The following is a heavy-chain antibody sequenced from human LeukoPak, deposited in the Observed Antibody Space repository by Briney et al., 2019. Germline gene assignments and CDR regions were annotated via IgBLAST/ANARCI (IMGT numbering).Heavy chain of an antibody. CDR3: AKAGGWTNYFDY. CDR2: IWCDGSNK. Sequence: GRSLRLSCAASGFTFSSYGMHWVRQAPGKGLEWVAVIWCDGSNKYYADSVKGRFTISRDNSKNTLYLQLNSLRAEDTAVYYCAKAGGWTNYFDYWGQGTLVTVSS. CDR1: GFTFSSYG. J-gene: IGHJ4*02. D-gene: IGHD6-19*01. V-gene: IGHV3-33*06.